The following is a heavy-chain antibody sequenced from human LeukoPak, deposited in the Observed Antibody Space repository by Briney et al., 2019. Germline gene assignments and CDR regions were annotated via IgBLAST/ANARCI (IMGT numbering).Heavy chain of an antibody. D-gene: IGHD1-26*01. J-gene: IGHJ4*02. CDR1: GFTFSSYG. V-gene: IGHV3-33*01. Sequence: GGSLRLSCAASGFTFSSYGMHWVRQAPGKGLEWVAVIWYDGSNKYYADSVKGRFTISRDNSKNTLYLQMNSLKTEDTAVYYCTTDLKWELRSDYWGQGTMVTVSS. CDR2: IWYDGSNK. CDR3: TTDLKWELRSDY.